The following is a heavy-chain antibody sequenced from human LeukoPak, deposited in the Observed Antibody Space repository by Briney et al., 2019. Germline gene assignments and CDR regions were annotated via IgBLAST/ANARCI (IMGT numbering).Heavy chain of an antibody. CDR3: ARGIAVAGTFDY. J-gene: IGHJ4*02. V-gene: IGHV3-53*01. D-gene: IGHD6-19*01. Sequence: GGSLRLSCAASGFTVSSNYMSWVRKARGKGLEWVSVIYSGGSTYDADSVKGRFTISRDNSKNTLYLQMNSLRAEDTAVYYCARGIAVAGTFDYWGQGTLVTVSS. CDR2: IYSGGST. CDR1: GFTVSSNY.